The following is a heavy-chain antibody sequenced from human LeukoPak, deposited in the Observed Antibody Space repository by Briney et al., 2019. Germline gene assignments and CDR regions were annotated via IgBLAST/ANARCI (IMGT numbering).Heavy chain of an antibody. CDR3: ASYPKEQLVYYYMDV. D-gene: IGHD6-6*01. CDR2: TYYSGSP. J-gene: IGHJ6*03. V-gene: IGHV4-39*01. Sequence: PSETLSLTCTAPGGSISSSSYYWGWIGQPPGKGLEGIGGTYYSGSPYYNPSLKSRVTISVDTSKNQFSLKLSSVTAADTAVYYCASYPKEQLVYYYMDVWGKGTTVTVSS. CDR1: GGSISSSSYY.